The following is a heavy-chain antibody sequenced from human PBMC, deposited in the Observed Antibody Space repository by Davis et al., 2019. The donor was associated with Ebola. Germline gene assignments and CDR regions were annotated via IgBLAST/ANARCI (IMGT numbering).Heavy chain of an antibody. D-gene: IGHD1-14*01. CDR1: GYTFGSYG. V-gene: IGHV1-18*01. CDR2: ISAYNGNT. J-gene: IGHJ4*02. CDR3: ARENLAGSNDY. Sequence: AASVKVSCKASGYTFGSYGINWVRQAPGRGLQWIGWISAYNGNTRYPQKLQGRVTMTTNTSTTTIYMELRSLTSDDTAVYYCARENLAGSNDYWGQGTLVTVSS.